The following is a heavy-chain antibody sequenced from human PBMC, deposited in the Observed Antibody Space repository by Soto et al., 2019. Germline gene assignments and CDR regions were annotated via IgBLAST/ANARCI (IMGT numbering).Heavy chain of an antibody. V-gene: IGHV4-59*01. CDR3: AKVGRIAAAGTWFDP. CDR2: IHYSGST. Sequence: PSETLSLTCTVSAGSISGYYWSWIRQPPGKELELIAYIHYSGSTYYNPSLKSRVTISIDTSKNQFSLKLSSVNAADTAVYYCAKVGRIAAAGTWFDPWGQGPLVTVSS. CDR1: AGSISGYY. J-gene: IGHJ5*02. D-gene: IGHD6-13*01.